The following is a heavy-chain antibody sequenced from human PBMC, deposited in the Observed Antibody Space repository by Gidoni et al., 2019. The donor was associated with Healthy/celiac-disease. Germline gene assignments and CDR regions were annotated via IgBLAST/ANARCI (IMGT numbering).Heavy chain of an antibody. Sequence: QVQPAQSGAEVKKLGASVKVSCRASGYTFTGYYMHWVRQAPGQGLEWMGWINPNSGGTNYAQKFQGRVTMTRDTSISTAYMELSRLRSDDTAVYYCARPIYGDCASVGYWGQGTLVTVSS. CDR3: ARPIYGDCASVGY. CDR1: GYTFTGYY. J-gene: IGHJ4*02. CDR2: INPNSGGT. V-gene: IGHV1-2*02. D-gene: IGHD4-17*01.